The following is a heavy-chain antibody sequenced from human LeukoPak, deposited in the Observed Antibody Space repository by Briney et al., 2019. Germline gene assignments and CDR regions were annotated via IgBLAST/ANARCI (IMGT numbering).Heavy chain of an antibody. V-gene: IGHV3-33*06. J-gene: IGHJ6*03. Sequence: PGGSLRLSCAASGFIFSNYAMHWVRQAPGKGLEWVAVIWFDGGNKYYADSVKGRFTVSRDNSKNTVFLQMDSLRVDDTAVYYCAKRGGPSGEYDYHFYMDVWGNGTTVSVSS. CDR1: GFIFSNYA. D-gene: IGHD4-17*01. CDR2: IWFDGGNK. CDR3: AKRGGPSGEYDYHFYMDV.